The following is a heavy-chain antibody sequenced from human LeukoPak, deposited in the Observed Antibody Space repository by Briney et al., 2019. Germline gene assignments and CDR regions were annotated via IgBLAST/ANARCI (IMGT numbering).Heavy chain of an antibody. J-gene: IGHJ4*02. CDR2: IYYTGNT. CDR3: ARGTNYLGSGDY. D-gene: IGHD3-10*01. Sequence: PAETLSLTCTVPGGSDSRGTDYWSWIRQPPGKGLEWIGHIYYTGNTHYVPSLKSRVPMSVDTPKDQFALKLPSVPAADTTVFCCARGTNYLGSGDYWGQGTLVTAST. CDR1: GGSDSRGTDY. V-gene: IGHV4-61*01.